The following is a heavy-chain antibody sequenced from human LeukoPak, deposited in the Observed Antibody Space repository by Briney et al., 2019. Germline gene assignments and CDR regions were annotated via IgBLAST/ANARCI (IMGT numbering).Heavy chain of an antibody. CDR1: GFTFSSYA. CDR3: ARDLTRYSSGSLPGY. D-gene: IGHD6-19*01. V-gene: IGHV3-30-3*01. Sequence: GGSLRLSCAASGFTFSSYAMHWVRQAPGKGLEWVAVISYDGSNKYYADSVKGRFTISRDNSKNTLYLQMNSLRAEDTAVYYCARDLTRYSSGSLPGYWGQGTLVTVSS. J-gene: IGHJ4*02. CDR2: ISYDGSNK.